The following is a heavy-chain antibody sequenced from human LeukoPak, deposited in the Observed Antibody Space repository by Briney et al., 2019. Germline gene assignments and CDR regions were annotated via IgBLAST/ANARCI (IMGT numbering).Heavy chain of an antibody. D-gene: IGHD6-13*01. CDR3: ARAYSSSWYAWFDP. Sequence: GGSLRLSCAASGFTFSDYYMSWIRQAPGKGLEWVSYISSSGSTIYYADSVKGRFTISRDNAKNSLYLQMNSLRAEDTAVYYCARAYSSSWYAWFDPWGQGTLVTVSS. J-gene: IGHJ5*02. V-gene: IGHV3-11*01. CDR1: GFTFSDYY. CDR2: ISSSGSTI.